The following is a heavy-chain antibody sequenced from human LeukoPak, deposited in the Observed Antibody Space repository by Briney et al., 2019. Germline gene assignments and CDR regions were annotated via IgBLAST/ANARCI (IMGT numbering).Heavy chain of an antibody. V-gene: IGHV1-2*02. CDR3: ARDRLAIAAAEEYYYYGMDV. Sequence: ASVKVSCKASGYTFTGYYMHWVRQAPGQGLEWMGWINPNSGGTNYAQKFQGRVTMTRDTSISTAYMELSRLRSDDTAVYYCARDRLAIAAAEEYYYYGMDVWGQGTTVTVS. CDR2: INPNSGGT. J-gene: IGHJ6*02. CDR1: GYTFTGYY. D-gene: IGHD6-13*01.